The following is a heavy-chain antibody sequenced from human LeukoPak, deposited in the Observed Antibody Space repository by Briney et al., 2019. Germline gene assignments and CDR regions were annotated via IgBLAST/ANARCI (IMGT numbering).Heavy chain of an antibody. CDR2: MYNSGSI. V-gene: IGHV4-39*01. D-gene: IGHD3-22*01. J-gene: IGHJ3*02. Sequence: PSETLSLTCTVSGGSISSSTHYWGXIRQXPGXGXEWIGSMYNSGSISYNPSLRSRVTITVDTSKNQFSLNFNSVTAADTALYFCARNETSGYFDIWGQGTMVTVSS. CDR3: ARNETSGYFDI. CDR1: GGSISSSTHY.